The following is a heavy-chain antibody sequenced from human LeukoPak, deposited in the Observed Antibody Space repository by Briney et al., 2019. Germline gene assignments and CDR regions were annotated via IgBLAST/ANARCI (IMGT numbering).Heavy chain of an antibody. V-gene: IGHV3-7*01. Sequence: GGTLRLSCVVSGFTFNRCWMNWVRQAPGKGLEWVAHINPDGRDTYYVDSVKGRFTISRDNAENSMYLQMNSLRVEDTAVYYCTSWGDTTAEYFQRWGQGTLVTVSS. CDR3: TSWGDTTAEYFQR. D-gene: IGHD2-21*02. CDR1: GFTFNRCW. CDR2: INPDGRDT. J-gene: IGHJ1*01.